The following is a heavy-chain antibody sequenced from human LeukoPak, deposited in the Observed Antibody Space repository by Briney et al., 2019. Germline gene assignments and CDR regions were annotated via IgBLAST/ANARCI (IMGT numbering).Heavy chain of an antibody. D-gene: IGHD6-19*01. J-gene: IGHJ5*02. Sequence: PGGSLRLSCAASGFTFSSYSMNWVRQAPGKGLEWVSSISSSSSTIYYADSVKGRFTISRDNAKNSLYLQMNSLRAEDTAVYYCARVDSPYSSGWYAWGQGTLVTVSS. CDR1: GFTFSSYS. CDR3: ARVDSPYSSGWYA. V-gene: IGHV3-48*04. CDR2: ISSSSSTI.